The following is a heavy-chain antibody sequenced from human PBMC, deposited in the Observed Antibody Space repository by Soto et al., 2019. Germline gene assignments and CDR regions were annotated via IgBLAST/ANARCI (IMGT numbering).Heavy chain of an antibody. V-gene: IGHV3-30*18. CDR1: GFTFSSYG. Sequence: QVQLVESGGGVVQPGRSLRLSCAASGFTFSSYGMHWVRQAPGKGLEWVAVISYDGSNKYYADSMKGRFTISRDNSKNTLYLQMNSLRAEDTAVYYCAKKETTVTNAVNYYYYGMDVWGQGTTVTVSS. D-gene: IGHD4-4*01. CDR2: ISYDGSNK. J-gene: IGHJ6*02. CDR3: AKKETTVTNAVNYYYYGMDV.